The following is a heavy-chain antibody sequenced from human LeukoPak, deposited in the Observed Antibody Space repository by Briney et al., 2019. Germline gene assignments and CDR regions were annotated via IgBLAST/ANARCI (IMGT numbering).Heavy chain of an antibody. D-gene: IGHD5-24*01. CDR1: GGSFSGYY. J-gene: IGHJ3*02. V-gene: IGHV4-34*01. CDR3: ARAEDEFDI. CDR2: INHSGST. Sequence: PSETLSLTCAVYGGSFSGYYWNWIRQPPGKGLEWIGEINHSGSTTYNPSLKSRVTISVDTSKNQFSLKMRSVTAADTAVYYCARAEDEFDIWGQGTMVTVSS.